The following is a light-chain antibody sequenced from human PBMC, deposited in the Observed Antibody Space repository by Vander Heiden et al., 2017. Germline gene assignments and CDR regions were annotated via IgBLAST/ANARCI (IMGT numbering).Light chain of an antibody. CDR3: QQYYTYPPLT. Sequence: AIRMTQSPPSISASTGDRVTINCRASQIIQNYLAWYQQKPGKAPKLLIYAASTLQDGVPSRFSGSGSGTDFTLTISSLQSEDFATYYCQQYYTYPPLTFGDGTRVGI. CDR1: QIIQNY. CDR2: AAS. J-gene: IGKJ4*01. V-gene: IGKV1-8*01.